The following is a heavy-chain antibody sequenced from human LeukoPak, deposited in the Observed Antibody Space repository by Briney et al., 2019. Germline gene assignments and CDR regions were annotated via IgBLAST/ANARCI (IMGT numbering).Heavy chain of an antibody. J-gene: IGHJ4*02. CDR1: GGSVSTGSYY. Sequence: PSETLSLTCTVSGGSVSTGSYYWSWIRQPPGKGLEWIGYVYYSGSANYNPPLKSRVTISVDTSKNQFSLNLSSVTAADTAVYYCARDRSSGWYKEYWGQGILVTVSS. D-gene: IGHD6-19*01. V-gene: IGHV4-61*01. CDR2: VYYSGSA. CDR3: ARDRSSGWYKEY.